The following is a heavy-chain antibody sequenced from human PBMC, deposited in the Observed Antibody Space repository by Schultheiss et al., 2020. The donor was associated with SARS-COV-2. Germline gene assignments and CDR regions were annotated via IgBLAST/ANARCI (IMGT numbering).Heavy chain of an antibody. CDR1: GYTFTNYY. V-gene: IGHV1-8*03. CDR2: ISAYNGNT. Sequence: ASVKVSCKASGYTFTNYYIHWVRQAPGQGLEWMGWISAYNGNTNYAQKLQGRVTITRNTSISTAYMELSSLRSEDTAVYYCARGRYSSGRYPDAFDIWGQGTMVTVSS. J-gene: IGHJ3*02. D-gene: IGHD6-19*01. CDR3: ARGRYSSGRYPDAFDI.